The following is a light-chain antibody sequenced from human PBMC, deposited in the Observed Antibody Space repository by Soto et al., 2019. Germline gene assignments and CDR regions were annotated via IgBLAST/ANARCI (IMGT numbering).Light chain of an antibody. V-gene: IGLV2-14*03. Sequence: QSALTQPASVSGSPGQSITISCTGTSSDIGAYNFVSWYQQHPGKAPKLMLYDVNNRPSGVSNRFSGSKSGNTASLTISGLQAEDDAYYYCSSWTTSTTMVFGGGTQLTVL. CDR2: DVN. CDR1: SSDIGAYNF. CDR3: SSWTTSTTMV. J-gene: IGLJ2*01.